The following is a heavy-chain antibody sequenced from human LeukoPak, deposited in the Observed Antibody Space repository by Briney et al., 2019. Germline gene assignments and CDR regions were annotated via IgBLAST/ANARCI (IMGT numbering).Heavy chain of an antibody. Sequence: PGGSLRLSCTASGFTFSTYNMNWVRQAPGKGLEWVSSISTSSNYIYYADSVKGRFTISRDNAKSSLYLQMNSLRAEDTAVYYCARASDVLRFLEWTNRGYYYYMDVWGKGTTVTVSS. CDR3: ARASDVLRFLEWTNRGYYYYMDV. CDR1: GFTFSTYN. D-gene: IGHD3-3*01. CDR2: ISTSSNYI. J-gene: IGHJ6*03. V-gene: IGHV3-21*01.